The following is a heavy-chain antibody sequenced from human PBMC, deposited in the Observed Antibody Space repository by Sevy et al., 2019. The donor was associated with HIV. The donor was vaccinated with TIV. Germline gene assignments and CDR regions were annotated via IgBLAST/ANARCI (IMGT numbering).Heavy chain of an antibody. CDR3: ARASGYSDGDYYDYGMDV. Sequence: GGSLRLSCAASGFTFSSYSMNWVRQAPGKGLEWVSSISSSSSYIYYADSVKGRFTISRDNAKNSLYLQMNSLRAEDTAVYYCARASGYSDGDYYDYGMDVWGQGTTVTVSS. D-gene: IGHD5-18*01. CDR2: ISSSSSYI. J-gene: IGHJ6*02. V-gene: IGHV3-21*01. CDR1: GFTFSSYS.